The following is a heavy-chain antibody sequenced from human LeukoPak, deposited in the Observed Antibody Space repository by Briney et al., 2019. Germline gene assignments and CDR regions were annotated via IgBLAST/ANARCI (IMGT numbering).Heavy chain of an antibody. Sequence: SETLSLTCTVSGGSISSYYWSWLRQPPGKGLEWIGYIYTSGSTNYNPSLKSRVTISVDTSKNQFSLKLSSVTAADTAVYYCARQRWQQLVPWFDPWGQGTLVTVSS. CDR1: GGSISSYY. V-gene: IGHV4-4*09. J-gene: IGHJ5*02. CDR3: ARQRWQQLVPWFDP. D-gene: IGHD6-13*01. CDR2: IYTSGST.